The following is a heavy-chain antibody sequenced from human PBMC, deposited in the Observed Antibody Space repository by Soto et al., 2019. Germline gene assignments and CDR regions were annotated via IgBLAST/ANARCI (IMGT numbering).Heavy chain of an antibody. CDR3: ARDRAVAGNKYFQH. CDR2: INAGNGNT. J-gene: IGHJ1*01. D-gene: IGHD6-19*01. Sequence: ASVKVSCKASGYTFTSYAMHWVRQAPGQRLEWMGWINAGNGNTECSQKFQGRVTITRDTSASTAYMELSSLRSEDTAVYYCARDRAVAGNKYFQHWGQGTLVTVSS. V-gene: IGHV1-3*01. CDR1: GYTFTSYA.